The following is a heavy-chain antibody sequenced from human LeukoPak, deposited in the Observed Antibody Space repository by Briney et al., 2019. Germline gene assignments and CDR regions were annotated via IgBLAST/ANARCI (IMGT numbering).Heavy chain of an antibody. V-gene: IGHV3-66*04. CDR1: GFTVNNNY. CDR2: IYSGGST. J-gene: IGHJ6*03. D-gene: IGHD4-17*01. Sequence: PGGSLRLSCAASGFTVNNNYMSWVRQAPGKGLEWVSGIYSGGSTYYADSVKGRFTISRDNSKNTLYLQMNSLRVDDTAVYYCARQADGDSVSQYYYYMDVWGKGTTVTISS. CDR3: ARQADGDSVSQYYYYMDV.